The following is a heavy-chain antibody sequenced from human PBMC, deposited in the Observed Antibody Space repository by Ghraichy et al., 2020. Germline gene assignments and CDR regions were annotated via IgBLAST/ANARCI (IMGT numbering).Heavy chain of an antibody. CDR3: ARVSFISSLDTEFDY. J-gene: IGHJ4*02. Sequence: SETLSLTCAVYGGSFSGYYWSWIRQPPGKGLEWIGEINNSGSTNYNPSLKSRVTISVDTSKNQFSLKLSSVTAADTAVYYCARVSFISSLDTEFDYWGQGTLVTVSA. CDR2: INNSGST. CDR1: GGSFSGYY. V-gene: IGHV4-34*01. D-gene: IGHD6-13*01.